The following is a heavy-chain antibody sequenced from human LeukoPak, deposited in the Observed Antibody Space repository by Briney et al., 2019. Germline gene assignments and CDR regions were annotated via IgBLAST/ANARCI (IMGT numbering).Heavy chain of an antibody. CDR2: ISSSGSTI. V-gene: IGHV3-11*01. D-gene: IGHD6-13*01. J-gene: IGHJ4*02. CDR1: GFTFSDYY. Sequence: PGGSLRLSCAASGFTFSDYYMSWIRQAPGKGLEWVSYISSSGSTIYYADSVKGRFTISRDNAKNSLYLQMNSQRAEDTAVYYCARSEAAADSSGFDYWGQGTLVTVSS. CDR3: ARSEAAADSSGFDY.